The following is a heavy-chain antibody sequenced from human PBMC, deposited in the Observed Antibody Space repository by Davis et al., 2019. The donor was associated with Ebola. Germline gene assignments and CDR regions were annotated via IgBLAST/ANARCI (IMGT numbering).Heavy chain of an antibody. CDR1: GGSVSSGSYY. J-gene: IGHJ4*02. V-gene: IGHV4-61*01. CDR2: IYYSGST. CDR3: ARGDRGSYVAGH. D-gene: IGHD1-26*01. Sequence: MPSETLSLTCTVSGGSVSSGSYYWSWIRQPPGKGLEWIGYIYYSGSTNYNPSLKSRVTISVDTSKNQFSLKLSSVTAADTAVYYCARGDRGSYVAGHWGQGTLVTVSS.